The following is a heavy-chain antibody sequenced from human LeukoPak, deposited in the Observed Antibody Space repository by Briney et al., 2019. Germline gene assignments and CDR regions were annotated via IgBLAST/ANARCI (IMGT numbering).Heavy chain of an antibody. D-gene: IGHD3-10*01. Sequence: SETLSLTCTVSGGSISSSSYYWGWIRQPPGKGLEWIGSIYYSGSTYYNPSLKSRVTISVDTSKNQFSLKLSSVTAADTAVYYCAKLLKNYYGSGSYYNVWNWGQGTLVTVSS. CDR2: IYYSGST. CDR1: GGSISSSSYY. V-gene: IGHV4-39*01. J-gene: IGHJ4*02. CDR3: AKLLKNYYGSGSYYNVWN.